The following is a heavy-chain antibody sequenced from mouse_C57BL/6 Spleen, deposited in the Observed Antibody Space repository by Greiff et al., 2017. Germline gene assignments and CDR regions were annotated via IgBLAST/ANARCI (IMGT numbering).Heavy chain of an antibody. Sequence: QVQLQQPGAELVMPGASVKLSCKASGYTFTSYWMHWVKQRPGQGLEWIGEIDPSDSYTNYNQKFKGKYTLTVDKSSSTAYMQLSSLTSEDSAVYYCAILYDYAADWYFDVWGTGTTVTVSS. CDR2: IDPSDSYT. CDR3: AILYDYAADWYFDV. V-gene: IGHV1-69*01. CDR1: GYTFTSYW. D-gene: IGHD2-4*01. J-gene: IGHJ1*03.